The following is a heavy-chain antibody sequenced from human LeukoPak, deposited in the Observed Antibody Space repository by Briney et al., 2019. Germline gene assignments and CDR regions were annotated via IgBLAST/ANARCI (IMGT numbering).Heavy chain of an antibody. CDR2: ISSSGSTI. CDR3: ARDEPDAKLDY. CDR1: GFTFSDYY. Sequence: GGSLRLSCAVSGFTFSDYYMSWIRQAPGKGLEWVSYISSSGSTIYYADSVKGRFTISRDNAKNSLTLQMNSLRAEDTAVYYCARDEPDAKLDYWGQGTLVTVSS. V-gene: IGHV3-11*04. J-gene: IGHJ4*02. D-gene: IGHD5-24*01.